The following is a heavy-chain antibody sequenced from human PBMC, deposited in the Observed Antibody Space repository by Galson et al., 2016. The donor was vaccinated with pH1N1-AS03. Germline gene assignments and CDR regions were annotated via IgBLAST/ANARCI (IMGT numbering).Heavy chain of an antibody. J-gene: IGHJ3*02. CDR1: DGSISSSSYY. CDR2: IYYSGST. V-gene: IGHV4-39*01. Sequence: TLSLTCTVSDGSISSSSYYWGWIRQPPGKGLDWIASIYYSGSTYSNPSLKSRVTISVDTSKNQFSLKLISVTAADTAVYYCARQKVGSKTAFDIWGQGTMVTVSS. CDR3: ARQKVGSKTAFDI. D-gene: IGHD1-26*01.